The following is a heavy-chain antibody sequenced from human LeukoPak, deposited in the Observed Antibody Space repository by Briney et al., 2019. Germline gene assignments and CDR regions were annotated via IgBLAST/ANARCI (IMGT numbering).Heavy chain of an antibody. J-gene: IGHJ4*02. Sequence: GGSLRPSCAASGFTFSSYEMNWVRQAPGKGLEWVSYISSSGSTIYYADSVKGRFTISRDNAKNSLYLQMNSLRAEDTAVYYCARDRGSGWYGGYFDYWGQGTLVSVSS. D-gene: IGHD6-19*01. CDR3: ARDRGSGWYGGYFDY. CDR2: ISSSGSTI. V-gene: IGHV3-48*03. CDR1: GFTFSSYE.